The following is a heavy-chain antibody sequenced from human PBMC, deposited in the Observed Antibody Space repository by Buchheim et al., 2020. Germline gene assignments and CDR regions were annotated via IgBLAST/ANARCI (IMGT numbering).Heavy chain of an antibody. CDR1: GYTFTGYY. CDR2: INPNSGGP. J-gene: IGHJ3*02. Sequence: QVQLVQSGAEVKKPGASVKVSCKASGYTFTGYYMHWVRQAPGQGLEWMGRINPNSGGPNYAQKFQGRVTMTRDTSISTAYMELSRLRSDDTAVYYCARVLVPEYYYDSSGAFDIWGQGT. CDR3: ARVLVPEYYYDSSGAFDI. V-gene: IGHV1-2*06. D-gene: IGHD3-22*01.